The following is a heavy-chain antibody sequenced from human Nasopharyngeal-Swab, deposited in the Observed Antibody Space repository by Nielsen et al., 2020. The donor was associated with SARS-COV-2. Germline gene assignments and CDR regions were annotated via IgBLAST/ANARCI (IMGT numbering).Heavy chain of an antibody. CDR1: GFTFGDYA. CDR3: TRDARGSGC. V-gene: IGHV3-49*04. J-gene: IGHJ4*02. D-gene: IGHD6-19*01. CDR2: IRSKAYGGTT. Sequence: GECLKISCTASGFTFGDYAMSWVRQAPGKGLEWVGFIRSKAYGGTTEYAASVKGRFTISRDDSKSIAYLQMNSLKTEDTAVYYCTRDARGSGCWGQGTLVTVSS.